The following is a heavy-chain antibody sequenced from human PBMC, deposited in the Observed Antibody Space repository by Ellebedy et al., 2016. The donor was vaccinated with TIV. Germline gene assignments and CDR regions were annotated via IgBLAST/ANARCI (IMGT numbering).Heavy chain of an antibody. Sequence: MPSETLSLTCALYGGSFSGYFWSWIRQPPEKGLEWIGEITHSGSTNYNPSLKSRVTISVDTSKNQFSLNLSSVTAADTAVYYCARGLARDYWGQGTLVTVSS. V-gene: IGHV4-34*01. J-gene: IGHJ4*02. CDR3: ARGLARDY. CDR2: ITHSGST. CDR1: GGSFSGYF.